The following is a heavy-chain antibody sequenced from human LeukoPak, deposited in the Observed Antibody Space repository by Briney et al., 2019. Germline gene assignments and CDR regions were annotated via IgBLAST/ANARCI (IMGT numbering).Heavy chain of an antibody. CDR2: ISGSGGST. D-gene: IGHD3-10*01. CDR1: GFTFSSYA. Sequence: PSGGSLRLSCAASGFTFSSYAMSWVRQAPGKGLEWVSAISGSGGSTYYADSVKGRFTISRDNSKNTLYLEMDSLRAEDTAIYYCARDEGHYGGMDVWGQGTTVTVSS. J-gene: IGHJ6*02. V-gene: IGHV3-23*01. CDR3: ARDEGHYGGMDV.